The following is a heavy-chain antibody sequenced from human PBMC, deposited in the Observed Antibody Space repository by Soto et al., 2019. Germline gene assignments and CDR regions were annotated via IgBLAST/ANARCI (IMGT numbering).Heavy chain of an antibody. CDR2: ISGSGGST. D-gene: IGHD1-7*01. Sequence: PGGSLRLSCAASGFTFSSYAMSWVRQAPGKGLEWVSAISGSGGSTYYADSVKGRCTISRDNSKNTLYLQMNSLRAEDPAVYYCARLMSRYNWKYVGWNYYYYYGMDVWGQGTTVTVSS. CDR3: ARLMSRYNWKYVGWNYYYYYGMDV. V-gene: IGHV3-23*01. CDR1: GFTFSSYA. J-gene: IGHJ6*02.